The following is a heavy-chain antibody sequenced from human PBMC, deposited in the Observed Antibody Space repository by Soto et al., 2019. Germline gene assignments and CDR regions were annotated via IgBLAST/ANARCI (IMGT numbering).Heavy chain of an antibody. CDR2: VSGDGDST. J-gene: IGHJ3*01. CDR1: GFTFSSYS. V-gene: IGHV3-23*01. CDR3: AKEAGTRGGGAFDF. D-gene: IGHD1-7*01. Sequence: GGSLRLSCGAAGFTFSSYSMSWVRQAPGKGLEWVSAVSGDGDSTYYAESVKGRFTIYRDNSKNTLYLQMNSLRAEDTAVYYCAKEAGTRGGGAFDFWGQGTMVTVSS.